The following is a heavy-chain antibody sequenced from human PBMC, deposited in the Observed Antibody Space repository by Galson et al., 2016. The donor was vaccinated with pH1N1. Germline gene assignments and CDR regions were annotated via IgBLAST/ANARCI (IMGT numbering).Heavy chain of an antibody. CDR3: AREDYYDTDLSDWYFDL. J-gene: IGHJ2*01. CDR2: IIPILNIT. CDR1: GGTFGSYG. Sequence: SVKVSCKASGGTFGSYGINWVRQAPGQGLEWMGGIIPILNITKYAQNFQDRVTITADESTTTAYMELSSLRSEDTAVYYCAREDYYDTDLSDWYFDLWGQGTLVTVSS. D-gene: IGHD3-22*01. V-gene: IGHV1-69*13.